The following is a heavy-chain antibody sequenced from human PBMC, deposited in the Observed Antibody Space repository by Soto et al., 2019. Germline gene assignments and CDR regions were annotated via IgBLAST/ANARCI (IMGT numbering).Heavy chain of an antibody. CDR3: AKDRKDCTSTSCCVTSCYYMDV. D-gene: IGHD2-2*01. CDR2: ISYDGSIK. CDR1: GFTFSSYG. V-gene: IGHV3-30*18. J-gene: IGHJ6*03. Sequence: QVQLVESGGGVVQPGRSLRLSCAASGFTFSSYGMHWVRQAPGKGLEWVAVISYDGSIKYYADSVKGRFTISRDNSRNTMYLQMNSLRAEDTAMYYCAKDRKDCTSTSCCVTSCYYMDVWGKGTTVTVSS.